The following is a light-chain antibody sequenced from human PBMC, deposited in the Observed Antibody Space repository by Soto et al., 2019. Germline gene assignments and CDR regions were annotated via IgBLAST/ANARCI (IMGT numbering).Light chain of an antibody. J-gene: IGKJ1*01. CDR3: QQYNSYSWT. CDR2: KAS. CDR1: QSIGSY. Sequence: DIQMTQSPSTLSASVGDRVTITCRASQSIGSYLAWYQQKPGKAPKVLIYKASSLESGVPSRFSGRGSGTEFTLTISSLQPDDFETYYCQQYNSYSWTFGQGTKVEIK. V-gene: IGKV1-5*03.